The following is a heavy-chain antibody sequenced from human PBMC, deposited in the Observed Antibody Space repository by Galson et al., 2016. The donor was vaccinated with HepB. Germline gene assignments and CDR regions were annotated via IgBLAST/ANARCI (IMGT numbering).Heavy chain of an antibody. CDR1: GFIFSAYA. V-gene: IGHV3-64D*06. J-gene: IGHJ3*02. CDR3: ARDVRTGIYRNGFDI. CDR2: TSGNADIT. Sequence: SLRLSCAASGFIFSAYAMHWVRQAPGTGLECVSATSGNADITHYVDSVKGRFTTSKDFSKSTLYLQMSSPRVEDTAMYYCARDVRTGIYRNGFDIWGQGTMVTVSS. D-gene: IGHD1-1*01.